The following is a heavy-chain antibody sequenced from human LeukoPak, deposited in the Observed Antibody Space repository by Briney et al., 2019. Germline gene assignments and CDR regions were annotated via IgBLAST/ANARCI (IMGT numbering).Heavy chain of an antibody. D-gene: IGHD3-22*01. V-gene: IGHV3-23*01. Sequence: PGGSLRLSCAASGFTFSSYGMHWVRQAPGKGLEWVSAISGSGGSTYYADSVKGRFTISRDNSKNTLYLQMNSLRAEDTAVYYCAKPINYYDSSGYYWNAFRYWGQGTLVTVSS. CDR2: ISGSGGST. CDR1: GFTFSSYG. CDR3: AKPINYYDSSGYYWNAFRY. J-gene: IGHJ4*02.